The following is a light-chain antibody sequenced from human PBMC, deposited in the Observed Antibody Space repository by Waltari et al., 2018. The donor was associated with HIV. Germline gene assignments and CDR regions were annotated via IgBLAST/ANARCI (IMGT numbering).Light chain of an antibody. Sequence: QSALTQPASVSGSPGQSITIPCTATGGDIGVFVSVSWYLQYPHKAPQLIIFGVTNRPFGVSSRFSGSKSGDTAFLTISGLRTEDEAEYYCSSYSITKNLLFGGGTTLTVL. J-gene: IGLJ2*01. CDR3: SSYSITKNLL. V-gene: IGLV2-14*01. CDR1: GGDIGVFVS. CDR2: GVT.